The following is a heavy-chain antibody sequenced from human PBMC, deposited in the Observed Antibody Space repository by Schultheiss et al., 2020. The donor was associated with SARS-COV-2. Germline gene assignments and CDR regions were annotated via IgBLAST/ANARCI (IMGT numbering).Heavy chain of an antibody. J-gene: IGHJ4*02. CDR1: GFTFSSYE. CDR3: AKDSGSGSYPYYFDY. D-gene: IGHD3-10*01. Sequence: GGSLRLSCAASGFTFSSYEMNWVRQAPGKGLEWVAVIWYDGSNKYYADSVKGRFTISRDNSKNTLYLQMNSLRAEDTAVYYCAKDSGSGSYPYYFDYWGQGTLVTVSS. CDR2: IWYDGSNK. V-gene: IGHV3-33*06.